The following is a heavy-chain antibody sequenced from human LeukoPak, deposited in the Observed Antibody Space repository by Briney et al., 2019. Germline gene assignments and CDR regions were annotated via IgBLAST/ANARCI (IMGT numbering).Heavy chain of an antibody. CDR1: GYTLTELS. CDR2: FDPEDGET. J-gene: IGHJ5*02. Sequence: ASVKVSCKVSGYTLTELSMHWVRQAPGKGLEWMGGFDPEDGETIYAQKFQGRVAMTEDTSTDTAYMELSSLRSEDTAVYYCATPARFYYGSGSSYKSWGQGTLVTVSS. D-gene: IGHD3-10*01. V-gene: IGHV1-24*01. CDR3: ATPARFYYGSGSSYKS.